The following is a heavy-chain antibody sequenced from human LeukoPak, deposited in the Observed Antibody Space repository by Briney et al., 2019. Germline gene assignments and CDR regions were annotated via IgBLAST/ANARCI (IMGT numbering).Heavy chain of an antibody. CDR3: ATSRQQLVTFDY. D-gene: IGHD6-13*01. Sequence: ATVKLSCTVSGYTLTELYMHWMRQPPGKGLEWMGDFDPGDGATINAQQFRRSVIMTEDTSTDTAYMELSSLRTEDTAVYYCATSRQQLVTFDYWGQGTLVTVSS. CDR1: GYTLTELY. J-gene: IGHJ4*02. V-gene: IGHV1-24*01. CDR2: FDPGDGAT.